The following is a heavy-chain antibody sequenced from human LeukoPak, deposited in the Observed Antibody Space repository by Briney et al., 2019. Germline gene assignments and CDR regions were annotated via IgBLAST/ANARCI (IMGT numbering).Heavy chain of an antibody. V-gene: IGHV3-23*01. CDR1: GFTFSSYA. D-gene: IGHD2-2*01. CDR2: TGSTGVST. CDR3: AKDPGVVPAHYFDC. J-gene: IGHJ4*02. Sequence: GGSLRLSCAASGFTFSSYAMNWVLQAPGKGLEWVSATGSTGVSTFYADSVKGRFTVSRDNSKNTLSLQMNSLRAEDTAVYYCAKDPGVVPAHYFDCWGQGILVTVSS.